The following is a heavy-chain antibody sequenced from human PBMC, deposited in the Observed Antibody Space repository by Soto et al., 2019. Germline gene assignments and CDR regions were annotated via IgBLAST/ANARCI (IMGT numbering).Heavy chain of an antibody. CDR1: GGSVLSGHYY. CDR3: AKWPDSSSSEVP. V-gene: IGHV4-30-4*01. CDR2: IYYSGST. J-gene: IGHJ5*02. D-gene: IGHD6-13*01. Sequence: SETLSLTCTVSGGSVLSGHYYLSWIRQPPGKGLEWIGYIYYSGSTYYNPSLKSRVTISVDTSKNQFSLKLSSVTAADTAVYYCAKWPDSSSSEVPWGQGTLVTVSS.